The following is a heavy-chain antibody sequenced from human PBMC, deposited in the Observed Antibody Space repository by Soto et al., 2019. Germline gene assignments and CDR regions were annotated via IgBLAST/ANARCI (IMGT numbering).Heavy chain of an antibody. CDR1: RGYISSYY. CDR2: IYYSGST. V-gene: IGHV4-59*01. J-gene: IGHJ4*02. CDR3: AGSRTIPAAGSSGFDY. Sequence: PLDTLSLTCTVSRGYISSYYWSYIRQPPGKGLEWIGYIYYSGSTNYNPCLKSRVTISVDTSKNQFSLKLSSVTAADTAVYYCAGSRTIPAAGSSGFDYWGQGTLVTVSS. D-gene: IGHD6-13*01.